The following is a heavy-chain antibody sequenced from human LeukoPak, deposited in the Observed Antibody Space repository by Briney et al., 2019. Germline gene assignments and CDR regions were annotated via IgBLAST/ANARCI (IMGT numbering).Heavy chain of an antibody. V-gene: IGHV3-48*03. Sequence: GGSLRFSCAASGFTFSSYEMSWVRQAPGKGLEWVSYISSSGSTIYYADSVKGRFTISRDNAKNSLYLRMNSLRAEDMALYYCAKAHSAFYSSSWFDPWGQGTLVTVSS. CDR2: ISSSGSTI. D-gene: IGHD6-6*01. CDR1: GFTFSSYE. CDR3: AKAHSAFYSSSWFDP. J-gene: IGHJ5*02.